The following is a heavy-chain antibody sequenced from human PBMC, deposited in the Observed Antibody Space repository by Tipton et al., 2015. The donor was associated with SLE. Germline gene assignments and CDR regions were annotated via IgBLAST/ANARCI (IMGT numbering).Heavy chain of an antibody. Sequence: QLVQSGGGVVQPGGSLRLSCAASGFSFSGFGMHWVRQAPGKGLEWLSFIRFDGRNTYYADSVKGRFTVSRDNSQNMLYLQINNLKSEDTAVYYCAKGNSGNWFDPWGQGTPVTVSS. CDR3: AKGNSGNWFDP. D-gene: IGHD2-21*01. J-gene: IGHJ5*02. CDR1: GFSFSGFG. CDR2: IRFDGRNT. V-gene: IGHV3-30*02.